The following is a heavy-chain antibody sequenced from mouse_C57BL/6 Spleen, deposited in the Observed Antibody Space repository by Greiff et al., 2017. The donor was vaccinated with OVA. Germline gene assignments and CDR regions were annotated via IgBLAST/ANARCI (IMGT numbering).Heavy chain of an antibody. V-gene: IGHV1-9*01. J-gene: IGHJ3*01. CDR3: ARGDSNYDWFAY. D-gene: IGHD2-5*01. CDR2: ILPGSGST. Sequence: QVQLQQSGAELMKPGASVKLSCKATGYTFTGYWIEWVKQRPGHGLEWIGEILPGSGSTNYNEKFKGKATFTAATSSNTAYMQLISLTTEDSAIYYCARGDSNYDWFAYWGQGTLVTVSA. CDR1: GYTFTGYW.